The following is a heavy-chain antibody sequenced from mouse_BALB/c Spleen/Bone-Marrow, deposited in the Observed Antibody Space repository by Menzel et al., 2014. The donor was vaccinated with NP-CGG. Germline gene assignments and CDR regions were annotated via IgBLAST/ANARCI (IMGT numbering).Heavy chain of an antibody. CDR3: ARGLLRYFAMDY. D-gene: IGHD1-1*01. CDR1: GFSLTSYG. Sequence: QVQLKESGPGLVAPSQSLSITCTVSGFSLTSYGVHWVRQPPGKGLEWLGVIWAGGSTNYNSALMSRLSISKDNSKSQVFLKMNSLQTDDTAMYYCARGLLRYFAMDYWGQGTSVTVS. V-gene: IGHV2-9*02. CDR2: IWAGGST. J-gene: IGHJ4*01.